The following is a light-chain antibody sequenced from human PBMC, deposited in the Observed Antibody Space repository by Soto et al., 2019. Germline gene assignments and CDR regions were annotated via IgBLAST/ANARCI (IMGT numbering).Light chain of an antibody. CDR3: QQYGSSPPDT. V-gene: IGKV3-20*01. Sequence: EIVLTQSPGTLSLSPGERATLSWRASQSVSSNYLACYQQKPGQAPRLLIYGASSMATGIPDRFSGSGSGTDFTLTISRLEHVDVAVYNCQQYGSSPPDTFGQGTKLEIK. CDR2: GAS. CDR1: QSVSSNY. J-gene: IGKJ2*01.